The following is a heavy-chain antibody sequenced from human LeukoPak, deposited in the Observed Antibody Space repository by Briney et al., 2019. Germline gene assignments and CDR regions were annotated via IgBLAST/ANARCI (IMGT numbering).Heavy chain of an antibody. V-gene: IGHV4-39*07. CDR3: AREGLDYYYYYMDV. Sequence: PSETLSLTCTVSGGSIRSSSYYWGWIRQPPGKGLEWIGSIYYSGSTYYNPSLKSRVTISVDTSKNQFSLKLSSVTAADTAVYYCAREGLDYYYYYMDVWGKGTTVTVSS. D-gene: IGHD3/OR15-3a*01. CDR2: IYYSGST. J-gene: IGHJ6*03. CDR1: GGSIRSSSYY.